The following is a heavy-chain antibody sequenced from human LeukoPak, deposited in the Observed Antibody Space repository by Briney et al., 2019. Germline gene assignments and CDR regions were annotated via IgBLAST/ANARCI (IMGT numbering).Heavy chain of an antibody. D-gene: IGHD1-26*01. Sequence: PGGSLRLSCAASGFTFSSYAMSWVRQAPGKGLEWVSDISGSGSNTYYAGSVKGRFTISRDNSKNTLYLQMNSLRVEDTAVYYCAKKYSTGLDPWGQGALVTVSS. CDR3: AKKYSTGLDP. J-gene: IGHJ5*02. CDR2: ISGSGSNT. CDR1: GFTFSSYA. V-gene: IGHV3-23*01.